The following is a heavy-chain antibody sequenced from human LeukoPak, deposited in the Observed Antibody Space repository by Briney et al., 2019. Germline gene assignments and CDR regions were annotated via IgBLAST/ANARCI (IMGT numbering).Heavy chain of an antibody. J-gene: IGHJ5*02. CDR1: GDSIRTYY. V-gene: IGHV4-59*01. CDR2: IIDTGST. CDR3: ARSSLTGGWFDP. Sequence: NPSETLSLTCSVSGDSIRTYYWSWIRQPPGKGLEWIGYIIDTGSTNYKPSLKTRLTMSVDVSKNQISLRLSSVTAADTAVYYCARSSLTGGWFDPWGQGTLVTVSS. D-gene: IGHD7-27*01.